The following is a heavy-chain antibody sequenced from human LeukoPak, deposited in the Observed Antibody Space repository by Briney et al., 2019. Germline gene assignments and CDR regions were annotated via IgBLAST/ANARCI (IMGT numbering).Heavy chain of an antibody. J-gene: IGHJ4*02. CDR3: ARARGYYYDSSAGAADY. Sequence: ASVKVSYKASGYTFTSYGISWVRQAPGQGREGMGWISAYNGNTNYTQKLQGGVTMTTDTSTSTAYMELRSLRSDDTAVYYCARARGYYYDSSAGAADYWGQGTLVTVSS. V-gene: IGHV1-18*01. CDR1: GYTFTSYG. D-gene: IGHD3-22*01. CDR2: ISAYNGNT.